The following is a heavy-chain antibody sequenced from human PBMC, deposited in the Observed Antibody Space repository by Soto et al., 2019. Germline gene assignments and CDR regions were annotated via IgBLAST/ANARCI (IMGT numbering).Heavy chain of an antibody. J-gene: IGHJ5*02. V-gene: IGHV1-3*01. Sequence: ASVKVSCKASGYTFTSYAMHWVRQAPGQRLEWMGWINAGNGNTKYSQKFQGRVTIARDTSASTAYMELSSLRSEDTAVYYCARDPVVPAATYNWFDPWGQGTLVTVSS. D-gene: IGHD2-2*01. CDR3: ARDPVVPAATYNWFDP. CDR1: GYTFTSYA. CDR2: INAGNGNT.